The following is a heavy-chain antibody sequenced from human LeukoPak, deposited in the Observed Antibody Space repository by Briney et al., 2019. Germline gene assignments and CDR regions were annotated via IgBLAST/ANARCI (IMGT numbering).Heavy chain of an antibody. J-gene: IGHJ6*04. CDR1: GFTFTSSA. CDR2: IVVGSGNT. D-gene: IGHD3-10*01. Sequence: SVKVSCKASGFTFTSSAVQWVRQAREQRLEWIGWIVVGSGNTNYAQKFQERVTITRDMSTSTAYMELSSLRSEDTAVYYCAAATRSGSYYHGPYGMDVWGKETTVTVSS. CDR3: AAATRSGSYYHGPYGMDV. V-gene: IGHV1-58*01.